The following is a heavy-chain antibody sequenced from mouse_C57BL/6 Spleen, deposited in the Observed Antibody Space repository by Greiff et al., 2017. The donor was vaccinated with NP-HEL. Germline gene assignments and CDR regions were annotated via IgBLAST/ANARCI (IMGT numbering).Heavy chain of an antibody. D-gene: IGHD1-1*01. CDR2: IDPNSGGT. Sequence: VQLQQPGAELVKPGASVKLSCKASGYTFTSYWMHWVKQRPGRGLEWIGRIDPNSGGTKYNEKFKSKATLTVDKPTSTAYRQLSSLTSEDSAVYYCAREPLLRDPYYFDDWGQGTTLTVSS. CDR3: AREPLLRDPYYFDD. CDR1: GYTFTSYW. J-gene: IGHJ2*01. V-gene: IGHV1-72*01.